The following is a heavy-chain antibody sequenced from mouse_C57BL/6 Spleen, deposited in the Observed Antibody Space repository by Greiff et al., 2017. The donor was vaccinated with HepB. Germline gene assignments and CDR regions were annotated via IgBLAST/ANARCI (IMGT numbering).Heavy chain of an antibody. CDR2: IHPNSGST. V-gene: IGHV1-64*01. CDR3: ARSYSNYYAMDY. CDR1: GYTFTSYW. J-gene: IGHJ4*01. Sequence: QVHVKQPGAELVKPGASVKLSCKASGYTFTSYWMHWVKQRPGQGLEWIGMIHPNSGSTNYNEKFKSKATLTVDKSSSTAYMQLSSLTSEDSAVYYCARSYSNYYAMDYWGQGTSVTVSS. D-gene: IGHD2-5*01.